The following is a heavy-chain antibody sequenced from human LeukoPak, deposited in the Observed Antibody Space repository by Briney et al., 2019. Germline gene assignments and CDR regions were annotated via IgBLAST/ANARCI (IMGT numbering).Heavy chain of an antibody. CDR2: IYYSGST. CDR3: VRDLCGAGGTQY. CDR1: GGSISSGGYY. V-gene: IGHV4-31*03. Sequence: SETLSLTCTVSGGSISSGGYYWSWIRQHPGKGLEWIGYIYYSGSTYYSPSLKSRVTISADTSKNQVYLKLRSVTAADTAVYYCVRDLCGAGGTQYWGQGTQVIVSS. D-gene: IGHD6-13*01. J-gene: IGHJ4*02.